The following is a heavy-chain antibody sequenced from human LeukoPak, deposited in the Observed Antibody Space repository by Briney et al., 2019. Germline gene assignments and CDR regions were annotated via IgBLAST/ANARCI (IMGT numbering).Heavy chain of an antibody. CDR2: IYYSGST. J-gene: IGHJ4*02. CDR1: GGSISSYY. V-gene: IGHV4-59*01. Sequence: PSETLSLTCTVSGGSISSYYWSWIRQPPGKGLEWIGYIYYSGSTNYNPSLKSRVTISVDTSKNQFSLKLSSVTAADMAVYYCARSGYYYDSSGYRDYFDYWGQGTLVTVSS. CDR3: ARSGYYYDSSGYRDYFDY. D-gene: IGHD3-22*01.